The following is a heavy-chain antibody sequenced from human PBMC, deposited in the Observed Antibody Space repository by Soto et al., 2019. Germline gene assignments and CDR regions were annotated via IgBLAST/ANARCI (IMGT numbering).Heavy chain of an antibody. CDR1: GFTFSSNG. CDR3: ARWVGGSMYDNSGKYDC. J-gene: IGHJ4*02. CDR2: VAYDGSKT. D-gene: IGHD3-22*01. V-gene: IGHV3-30*03. Sequence: QVQLVKSRGGVVQPGRSLRLTCAASGFTFSSNGMHWVRQAPGKGLEWVALVAYDGSKTYYGDSVRGRFTISRDNSENTLYLQMNSLRAEDTAVYYCARWVGGSMYDNSGKYDCWGQGTLVTVSS.